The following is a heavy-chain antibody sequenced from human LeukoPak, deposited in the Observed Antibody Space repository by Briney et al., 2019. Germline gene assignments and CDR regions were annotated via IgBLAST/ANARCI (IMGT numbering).Heavy chain of an antibody. CDR3: ARSAEYAVSTPCY. CDR1: GFTFSSYG. CDR2: ISYDGSNK. D-gene: IGHD2-2*01. J-gene: IGHJ4*02. Sequence: GGSLRLSCAASGFTFSSYGMHWVRQAPGKGLEWVAVISYDGSNKYYADSVKGRFTISRDNSKNTLYLQMHSLRAEDTAVYYCARSAEYAVSTPCYWGQGPLVTVS. V-gene: IGHV3-30*03.